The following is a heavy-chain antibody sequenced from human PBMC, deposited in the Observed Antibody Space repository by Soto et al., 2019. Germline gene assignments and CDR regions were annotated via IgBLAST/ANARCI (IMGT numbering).Heavy chain of an antibody. D-gene: IGHD3-3*02. Sequence: PGGSLRLSCAASGFTFSSHAMSWVRQAPGKGLEWVSGISANGGSTYYADSVKGRFTISRDNSKKTLYLQMNSLRAEDTAVYYCAKPLATDFDYWGQGPPVTVPA. J-gene: IGHJ4*01. V-gene: IGHV3-23*01. CDR3: AKPLATDFDY. CDR2: ISANGGST. CDR1: GFTFSSHA.